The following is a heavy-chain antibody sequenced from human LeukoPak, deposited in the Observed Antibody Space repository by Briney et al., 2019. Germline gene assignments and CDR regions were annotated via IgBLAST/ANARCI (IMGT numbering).Heavy chain of an antibody. Sequence: GSLRLSCVASGFTFNNFAMNWVRQAPGKGLEWVSAISGSGGSTYYADSVKGRFTISRDNSKNTLYLQMNSLRAEDTAVYYCAESKGRLDGYYIYYFDYWGQVTLVTVSS. J-gene: IGHJ4*02. V-gene: IGHV3-23*01. CDR1: GFTFNNFA. CDR2: ISGSGGST. CDR3: AESKGRLDGYYIYYFDY. D-gene: IGHD3-3*01.